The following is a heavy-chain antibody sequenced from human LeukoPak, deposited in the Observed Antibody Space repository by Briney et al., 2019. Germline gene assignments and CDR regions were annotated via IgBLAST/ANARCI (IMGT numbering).Heavy chain of an antibody. J-gene: IGHJ4*02. Sequence: PGRSLRLSCTASGFSFSSFAMHWVRQAPGKGLEWMAVISYDGSNKYFADSVKGRFTISRDNSKNTLYLQMNSLRAEDTAVYYCARDQMISAAGLDYWGQGTLVTVSS. CDR2: ISYDGSNK. CDR1: GFSFSSFA. V-gene: IGHV3-30-3*01. D-gene: IGHD6-13*01. CDR3: ARDQMISAAGLDY.